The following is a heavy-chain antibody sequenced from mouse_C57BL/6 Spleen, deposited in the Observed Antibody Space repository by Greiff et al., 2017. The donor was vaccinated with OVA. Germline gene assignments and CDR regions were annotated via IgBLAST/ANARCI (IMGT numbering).Heavy chain of an antibody. CDR3: ARHPGLGYDYDGGFAY. Sequence: EVMLVEPGGDLVKPGGSLKLSCAASGFTFSSYGMSWVRQTPDKRLEWVATISSGGSYTYYPDSLKGRFTISRDNAKNTLYLQMSSLKSEDTAMYYGARHPGLGYDYDGGFAYWGQGTLVTVSA. D-gene: IGHD2-4*01. CDR1: GFTFSSYG. J-gene: IGHJ3*01. CDR2: ISSGGSYT. V-gene: IGHV5-6*01.